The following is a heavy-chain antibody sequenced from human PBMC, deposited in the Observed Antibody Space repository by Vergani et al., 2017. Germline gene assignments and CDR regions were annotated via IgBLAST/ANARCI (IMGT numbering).Heavy chain of an antibody. CDR2: ISGSGGST. D-gene: IGHD4-11*01. CDR1: GFTFSSAW. Sequence: EVQPVESGGGLVKPGGSLRLSCTTSGFTFSSAWMSWVRQAPGKGLEWVSAISGSGGSTYYADSVKGRFTISRDNSKNTLYLQMNSLRAEDTAVYYCAKEGYSNYLDAFDIWGQGTMVTVSS. V-gene: IGHV3-23*04. J-gene: IGHJ3*02. CDR3: AKEGYSNYLDAFDI.